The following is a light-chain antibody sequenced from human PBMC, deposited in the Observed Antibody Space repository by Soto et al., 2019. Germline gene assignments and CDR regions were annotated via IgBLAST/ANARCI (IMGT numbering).Light chain of an antibody. J-gene: IGKJ1*01. V-gene: IGKV3-20*01. Sequence: ETVLTQSPCTLSLSPGERATFSCRASQSVSSNYLAWYQQKPGQAPRLLIYGAFKRATGISDRFSGSGSGTDFTLTISRLEPEDFAVYYCHQYGSSPATFGQGTKVDIK. CDR2: GAF. CDR1: QSVSSNY. CDR3: HQYGSSPAT.